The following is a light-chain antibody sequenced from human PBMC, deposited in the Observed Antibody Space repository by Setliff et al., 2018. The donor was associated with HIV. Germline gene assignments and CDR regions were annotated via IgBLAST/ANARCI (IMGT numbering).Light chain of an antibody. V-gene: IGLV2-23*02. Sequence: QSVLTQPASVSGSPGQSITISCTGTSSDVGGYNLVSWYQHHPGKAPKLMISEVSKRPSGVSNRFSGSRSGNTASLTISGLQAEDEADYYCCSYAGTFTFYVFGTGTKV. CDR1: SSDVGGYNL. CDR3: CSYAGTFTFYV. CDR2: EVS. J-gene: IGLJ1*01.